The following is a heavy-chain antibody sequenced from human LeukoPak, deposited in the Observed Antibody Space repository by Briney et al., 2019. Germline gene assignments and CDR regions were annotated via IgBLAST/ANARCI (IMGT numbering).Heavy chain of an antibody. V-gene: IGHV4-34*01. CDR3: ASLMVRGVIRDY. CDR2: INHSGST. J-gene: IGHJ4*02. Sequence: PSETLSLTCAVYGGSFSGYYWSWIRQPPGKGLEWIGEINHSGSTNYDPSLKSRVTISVDTSKNQFSLKPSSVTAADTAVYYCASLMVRGVIRDYWGQGTLVTVSS. D-gene: IGHD3-10*01. CDR1: GGSFSGYY.